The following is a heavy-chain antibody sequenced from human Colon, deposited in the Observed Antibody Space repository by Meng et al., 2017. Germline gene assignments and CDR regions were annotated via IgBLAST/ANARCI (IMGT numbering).Heavy chain of an antibody. CDR1: GYIFTGYY. CDR2: INPNSGDT. V-gene: IGHV1-2*02. CDR3: ARAPAFDI. J-gene: IGHJ3*02. Sequence: ASVKVSCKASGYIFTGYYMHWVRQAPGQGVEWMGWINPNSGDTNSAQKFQGRVTMTRDTSISTVYMELNRLRSDDTAVYYCARAPAFDIWGQGTMVTLSS.